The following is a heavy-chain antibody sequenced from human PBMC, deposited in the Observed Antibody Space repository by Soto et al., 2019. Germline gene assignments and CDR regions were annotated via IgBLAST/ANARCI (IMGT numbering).Heavy chain of an antibody. V-gene: IGHV4-59*08. J-gene: IGHJ6*02. Sequence: SETLSLTCTVSGGSISSYYWSWIRQPPGKGLEWIGYIYYSGSTNYNPSLKSRVTISVDTSKNQFSLKLNSMTAADTAVYYCARYLAVAGYYYGMDVWGQGTTVTVSS. D-gene: IGHD6-19*01. CDR2: IYYSGST. CDR1: GGSISSYY. CDR3: ARYLAVAGYYYGMDV.